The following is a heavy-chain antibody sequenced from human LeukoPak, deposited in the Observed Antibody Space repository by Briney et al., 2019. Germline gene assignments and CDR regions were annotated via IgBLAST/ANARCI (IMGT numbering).Heavy chain of an antibody. Sequence: GRSLRLSCAASGFTFSSYAMHWVRQAPGKGLEWVAVISYDGSNKYYADSVKGRFTISRDNSKNTLYLQMNSLRAEDTAVYYCARGEYRSSWYVDYWGQGTLVTVSS. CDR1: GFTFSSYA. V-gene: IGHV3-30-3*01. D-gene: IGHD6-13*01. J-gene: IGHJ4*02. CDR2: ISYDGSNK. CDR3: ARGEYRSSWYVDY.